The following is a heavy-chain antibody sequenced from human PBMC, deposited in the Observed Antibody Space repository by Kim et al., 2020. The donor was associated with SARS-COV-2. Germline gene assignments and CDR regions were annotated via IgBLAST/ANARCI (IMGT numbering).Heavy chain of an antibody. CDR3: ASSVVVTATLDY. V-gene: IGHV4-39*01. J-gene: IGHJ4*02. D-gene: IGHD2-21*02. Sequence: YYNPSLKSRVTISVDTSKNQFSLKLSSVTAADTAVYYCASSVVVTATLDYWGQGTLVTVSS.